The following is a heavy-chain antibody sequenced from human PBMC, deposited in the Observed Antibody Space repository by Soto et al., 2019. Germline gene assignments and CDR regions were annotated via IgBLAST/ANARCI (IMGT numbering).Heavy chain of an antibody. CDR3: ATKPTGGYGWFDP. CDR1: GGSISSSSYY. Sequence: SETLSLTCTVSGGSISSSSYYWGWIRQPPGKGLEWIGSIYYSGGTYYNPSLKSRVTISVDTSKNQFSLKLSSVTAADTAVYYCATKPTGGYGWFDPWGQGTLVPVSS. CDR2: IYYSGGT. V-gene: IGHV4-39*01. D-gene: IGHD2-15*01. J-gene: IGHJ5*02.